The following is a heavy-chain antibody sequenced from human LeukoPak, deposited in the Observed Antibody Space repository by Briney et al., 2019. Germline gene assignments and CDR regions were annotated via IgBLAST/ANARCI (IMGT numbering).Heavy chain of an antibody. CDR3: ATFPIYYNDSSGYWYFDY. V-gene: IGHV3-23*01. Sequence: GGSLRLSCVGSGFTFRSHAMSWVRQAPGKGLEWVSAISGSGGSTYYADSVKGRFTISRDNSKNTLYLQMNSLRAEDTAVYYCATFPIYYNDSSGYWYFDYWGQGTLVTVSS. CDR1: GFTFRSHA. CDR2: ISGSGGST. D-gene: IGHD3-22*01. J-gene: IGHJ4*02.